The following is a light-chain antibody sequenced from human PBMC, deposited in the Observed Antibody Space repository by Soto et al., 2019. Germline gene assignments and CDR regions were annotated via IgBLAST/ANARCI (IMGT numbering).Light chain of an antibody. CDR3: PLAYILPFT. J-gene: IGKJ4*01. Sequence: DIQMTQSPSSVSASVGDRVTITCRASQGINSWLAWYQQKPGKAPKLLISAASSLQSGVPSRFSASGSATDFSRTISTLQPDDFATYYWPLAYILPFTFGGGTKVEIK. CDR2: AAS. CDR1: QGINSW. V-gene: IGKV1D-12*01.